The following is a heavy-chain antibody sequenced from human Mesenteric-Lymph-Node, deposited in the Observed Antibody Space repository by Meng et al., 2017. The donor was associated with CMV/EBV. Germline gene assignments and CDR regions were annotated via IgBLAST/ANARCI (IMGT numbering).Heavy chain of an antibody. J-gene: IGHJ4*02. Sequence: GESLKISCAGSGFTFSSYSMNWVRQAPGKGLEWVSSISSRSSYIYYADSVKGRFTISRDNAKNSLYLQMNSLRAEDTAVYYCARVQNDYNKYAWGLSDYWGQGTLVTVSS. CDR3: ARVQNDYNKYAWGLSDY. V-gene: IGHV3-21*01. CDR1: GFTFSSYS. D-gene: IGHD4-11*01. CDR2: ISSRSSYI.